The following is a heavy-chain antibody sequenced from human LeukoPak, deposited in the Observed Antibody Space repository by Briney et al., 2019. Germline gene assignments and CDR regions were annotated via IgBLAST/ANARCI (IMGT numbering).Heavy chain of an antibody. Sequence: GGSLRLSCAASGFTFSNAWMSWVRQAPGKGLEWVGRIKSKTDGGTTDYAAPVKGRFTISRDDSKNTLYLQMNSLKTEDTAVYYCTTVWYYYGSGSYEPYYYYYMDVWGKGTTVTISS. J-gene: IGHJ6*03. CDR1: GFTFSNAW. D-gene: IGHD3-10*01. CDR3: TTVWYYYGSGSYEPYYYYYMDV. V-gene: IGHV3-15*01. CDR2: IKSKTDGGTT.